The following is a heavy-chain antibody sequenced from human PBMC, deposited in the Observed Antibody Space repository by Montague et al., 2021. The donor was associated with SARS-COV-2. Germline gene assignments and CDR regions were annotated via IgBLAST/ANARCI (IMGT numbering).Heavy chain of an antibody. CDR1: GDSVSSNSAT. V-gene: IGHV6-1*01. CDR2: TYYRSRWSN. J-gene: IGHJ4*02. Sequence: CVISGDSVSSNSATWHWIRQSPSRGLEWLGRTYYRSRWSNDYAVXVRSRIIINPDISTNQFSLQLSSVTPEDTAVYFCARERWAVGVSFDYWGQGTLVTVSS. CDR3: ARERWAVGVSFDY. D-gene: IGHD1-26*01.